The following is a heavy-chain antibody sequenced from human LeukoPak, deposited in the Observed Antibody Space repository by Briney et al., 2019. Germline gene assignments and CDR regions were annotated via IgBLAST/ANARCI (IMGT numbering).Heavy chain of an antibody. CDR1: GGSISSSSYY. Sequence: MPSETLSLTCTVSGGSISSSSYYWGWIRQPPGKGLEWIGSMYYSGNTYYNPSLKSRVTISVDMSKNQLSLKLNSVTAADTAVYYCARDQDYGSGSYYLWGQGTLVTVSS. J-gene: IGHJ5*02. CDR2: MYYSGNT. D-gene: IGHD3-10*01. V-gene: IGHV4-39*07. CDR3: ARDQDYGSGSYYL.